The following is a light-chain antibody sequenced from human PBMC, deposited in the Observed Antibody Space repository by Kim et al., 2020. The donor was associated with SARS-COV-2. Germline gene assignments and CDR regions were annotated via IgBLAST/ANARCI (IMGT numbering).Light chain of an antibody. J-gene: IGKJ1*01. CDR1: QSVNSY. Sequence: LPPGERATLSCRASQSVNSYLAWYQQKGGQAPRLLIYDASNRATGIPARFSGSGSGTDFTLTISSLETEDFAVYYCQQRRNWPRTFGQGTKVDIK. CDR2: DAS. V-gene: IGKV3-11*01. CDR3: QQRRNWPRT.